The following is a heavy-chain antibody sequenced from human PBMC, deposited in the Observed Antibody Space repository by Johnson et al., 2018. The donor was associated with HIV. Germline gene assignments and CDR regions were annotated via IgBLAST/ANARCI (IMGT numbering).Heavy chain of an antibody. J-gene: IGHJ3*02. D-gene: IGHD3-16*01. CDR1: GFTFSSYA. V-gene: IGHV3-30-3*01. Sequence: QMQLVESGGGVVQPGRSLRLSCAASGFTFSSYAMHWVRQAPGKGLEWVAVISYDGSNKYYADSVKGRFTISRDNSKNSLYLQMNSLRAEDTAVYYCARVGGYAFDIWGQGTMVTVSS. CDR3: ARVGGYAFDI. CDR2: ISYDGSNK.